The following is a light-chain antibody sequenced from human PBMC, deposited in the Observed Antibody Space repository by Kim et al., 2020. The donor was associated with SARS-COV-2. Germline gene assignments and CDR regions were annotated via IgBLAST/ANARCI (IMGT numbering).Light chain of an antibody. J-gene: IGKJ2*01. CDR3: QQSYSTPLYT. Sequence: ASVGDRVTITCRASQSISSYLNWYQQKPGKAPKLLIYAASSLQSGVPSRFSGSGSGTDFTLTISSLQPEDFATYYCQQSYSTPLYTFGQGTKLEIK. V-gene: IGKV1-39*01. CDR1: QSISSY. CDR2: AAS.